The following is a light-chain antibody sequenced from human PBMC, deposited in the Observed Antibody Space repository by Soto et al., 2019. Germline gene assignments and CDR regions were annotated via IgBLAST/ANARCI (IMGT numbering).Light chain of an antibody. CDR3: QQYNNWPPWT. CDR1: QSVSSN. J-gene: IGKJ1*01. Sequence: EIVMTQSPATLSVSPGERATLSCRASQSVSSNLAWYQQKPGQAPRLLIYGASTRATGIPGRFSGSGSGTEFTLSISSLKSEDFAVYYCQQYNNWPPWTFGQGTKVEIK. V-gene: IGKV3-15*01. CDR2: GAS.